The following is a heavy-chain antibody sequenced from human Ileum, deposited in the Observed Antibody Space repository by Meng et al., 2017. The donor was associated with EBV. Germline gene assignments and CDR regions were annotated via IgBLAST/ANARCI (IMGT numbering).Heavy chain of an antibody. CDR2: IYNSGST. CDR1: GGSVSSGGNY. Sequence: LQGAGPGLVKPSGTLSLTCSVSGGSVSSGGNYWSWIRQPPGKGLEWIGYIYNSGSTNYNPSLKSRVTISVDTSKNQFSLKLSSMTAADTAVYYCARDGYSSGSDWGQGTLVTVSS. V-gene: IGHV4-61*08. CDR3: ARDGYSSGSD. J-gene: IGHJ4*02. D-gene: IGHD6-19*01.